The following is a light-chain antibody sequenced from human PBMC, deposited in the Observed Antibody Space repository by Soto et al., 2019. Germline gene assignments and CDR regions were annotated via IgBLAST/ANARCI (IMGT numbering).Light chain of an antibody. CDR3: QQSYSTPFT. CDR1: QSVRGNN. CDR2: GAS. Sequence: EIVLTQSPDTLSLSTGERATLSCRASQSVRGNNLVWYQQKPAQPPRLLIHGASNRTTAFTDRFSRQGSGTEFTLTISSLQPEDCATYYCQQSYSTPFTCGPGTKLDIK. V-gene: IGKV3-20*01. J-gene: IGKJ3*01.